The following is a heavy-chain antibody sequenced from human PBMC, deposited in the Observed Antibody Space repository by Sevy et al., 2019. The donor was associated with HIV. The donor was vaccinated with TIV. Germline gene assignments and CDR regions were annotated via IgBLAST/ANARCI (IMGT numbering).Heavy chain of an antibody. CDR3: AKDLAGPGRRYFDY. CDR1: GFTFSNFG. V-gene: IGHV3-30*02. Sequence: GGSLRLSCTASGFTFSNFGMHWVRQVPGKGLEWVTFIRYDGSDKYYAASVKGRFTISRDDSKNTLYLQMDSLRAEDTAIYYCAKDLAGPGRRYFDYWGQGTLITVSS. J-gene: IGHJ4*02. D-gene: IGHD6-13*01. CDR2: IRYDGSDK.